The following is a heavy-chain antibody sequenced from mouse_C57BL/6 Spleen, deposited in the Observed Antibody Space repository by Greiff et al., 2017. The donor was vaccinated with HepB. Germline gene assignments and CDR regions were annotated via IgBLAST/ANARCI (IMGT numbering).Heavy chain of an antibody. CDR3: AREGTAQASPFDD. D-gene: IGHD3-1*01. J-gene: IGHJ2*01. CDR1: GYTFTSYG. V-gene: IGHV1-81*01. Sequence: VKLVESGAELARPGASVKLSCKASGYTFTSYGISWVKQRTGQGLEWIGEIYPRSGNTYYNEKFKGKATLTADKSSSTAYMELRSLTSEDSAVYFCAREGTAQASPFDDWGQGTTLTVSS. CDR2: IYPRSGNT.